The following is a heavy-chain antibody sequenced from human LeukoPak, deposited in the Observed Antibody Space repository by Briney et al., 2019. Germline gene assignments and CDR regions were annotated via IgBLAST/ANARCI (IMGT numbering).Heavy chain of an antibody. Sequence: GGSLRLSCAASGFTFSSYGMHWVRQAPGKGLEWVAFIRLDGSNKYYADSVKGRSTISRDNSKNTLYLQMNSVRTEDTAVYYCGKSASGYCNSWYCIDYWGQGTLVTVSS. CDR3: GKSASGYCNSWYCIDY. J-gene: IGHJ4*02. CDR1: GFTFSSYG. D-gene: IGHD6-13*01. CDR2: IRLDGSNK. V-gene: IGHV3-30*02.